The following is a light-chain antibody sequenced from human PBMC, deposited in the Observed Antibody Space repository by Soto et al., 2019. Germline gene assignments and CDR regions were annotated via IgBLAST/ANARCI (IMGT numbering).Light chain of an antibody. Sequence: EVFLTQSPGTLSLSQWERATLSCRASESVSSTYFAWYQQKPGQAPRLLIYATSSRATGIPDRFSGSGSGTDFTLTISRLEPEDFAVYYCQQYGRTPYTFGRGTRLEI. V-gene: IGKV3-20*01. CDR2: ATS. J-gene: IGKJ5*01. CDR3: QQYGRTPYT. CDR1: ESVSSTY.